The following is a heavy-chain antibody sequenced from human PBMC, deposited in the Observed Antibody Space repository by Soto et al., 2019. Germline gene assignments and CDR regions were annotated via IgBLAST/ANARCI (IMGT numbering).Heavy chain of an antibody. V-gene: IGHV4-30-4*01. CDR3: ARLGHALDY. J-gene: IGHJ4*02. CDR1: GGSVNSGDYY. CDR2: IYYTGST. Sequence: QVQLQESGPGLVKPSQTLSLTCTVSGGSVNSGDYYWNWIRQSPGKGLEWIGYIYYTGSTYYNSSLKSRVIISADTSKNHFSLKLTSLTAADTAVYYCARLGHALDYWGQGTLVTVSS.